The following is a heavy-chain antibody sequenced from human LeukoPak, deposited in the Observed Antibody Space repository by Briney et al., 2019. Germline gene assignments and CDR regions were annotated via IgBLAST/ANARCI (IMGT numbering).Heavy chain of an antibody. J-gene: IGHJ6*03. CDR2: ISAYNGNT. CDR3: ARHNPPGMLDYYYYMDV. D-gene: IGHD1-1*01. V-gene: IGHV1-18*01. Sequence: ASVKVSCKASGYTFTSYGISWVRQAPGQGLEWMGWISAYNGNTNYAQKLQGRVTMTTDTSTSTAYMELRSLRSDDTAVYYCARHNPPGMLDYYYYMDVWGKGTTVTVSS. CDR1: GYTFTSYG.